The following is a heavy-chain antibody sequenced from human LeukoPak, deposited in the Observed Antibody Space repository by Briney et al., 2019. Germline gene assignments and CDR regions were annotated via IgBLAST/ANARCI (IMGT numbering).Heavy chain of an antibody. CDR1: GFTFSSYA. CDR3: AKYYDILTGSAGFDY. D-gene: IGHD3-9*01. Sequence: GGSLRLSCAASGFTFSSYAMSWVRQAPGKGLEWVSAISGSGGSTYYADSVKGRFTISRDNSKNTLYLQMNSLRAEGTAVYYCAKYYDILTGSAGFDYWGQGTLATVSS. CDR2: ISGSGGST. J-gene: IGHJ4*02. V-gene: IGHV3-23*01.